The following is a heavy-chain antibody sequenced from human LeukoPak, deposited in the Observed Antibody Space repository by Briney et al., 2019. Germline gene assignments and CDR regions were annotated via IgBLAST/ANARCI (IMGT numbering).Heavy chain of an antibody. CDR2: IRSKANSYAT. Sequence: GGSLRLSCAASGFTFSGSAMHWVRQAPGKGLEWVGRIRSKANSYATAYAASVKCRFTISRDDSKNTAYLQMNSLKTEDTAVYYCTGALLWFGELSNYYYYYGMDVWGKGTTVTVSS. CDR3: TGALLWFGELSNYYYYYGMDV. CDR1: GFTFSGSA. V-gene: IGHV3-73*01. D-gene: IGHD3-10*01. J-gene: IGHJ6*04.